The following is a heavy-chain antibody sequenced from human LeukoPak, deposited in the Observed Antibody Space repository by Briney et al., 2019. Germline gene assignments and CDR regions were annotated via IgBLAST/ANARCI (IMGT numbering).Heavy chain of an antibody. CDR3: ARDPGRSPDY. V-gene: IGHV3-64*01. CDR1: GFTFSHYS. D-gene: IGHD1-26*01. Sequence: PGGSLRLSCAASGFTFSHYSMYWVRQAPGKGLEYVSAINSNGDDTYYVNSVKGRFTISRDNSKNTLYLQMGSLRAEDMAVYYCARDPGRSPDYWGQGTLVTVS. CDR2: INSNGDDT. J-gene: IGHJ4*02.